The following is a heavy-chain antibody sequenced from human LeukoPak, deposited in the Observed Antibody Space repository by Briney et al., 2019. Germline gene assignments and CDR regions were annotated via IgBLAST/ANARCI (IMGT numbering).Heavy chain of an antibody. V-gene: IGHV1-69*05. CDR2: IIPIFGTA. D-gene: IGHD3-10*01. CDR3: ARDSRKIYNYYGSGSSRYYFDY. CDR1: GGTFSSYA. J-gene: IGHJ4*02. Sequence: SVKVSCKASGGTFSSYAISWVRQAPGQGLEWMGGIIPIFGTANYAQKFQGRVTITTDESTSTAYMELSSLRSEDTAVYYCARDSRKIYNYYGSGSSRYYFDYWGQGTLVTVSS.